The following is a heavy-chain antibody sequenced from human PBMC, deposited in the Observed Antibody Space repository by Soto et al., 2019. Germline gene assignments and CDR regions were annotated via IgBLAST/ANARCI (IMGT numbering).Heavy chain of an antibody. CDR2: IKQDGSEK. Sequence: GGSLRLSCAATGFIFSSYWMSWVRQAPGKGLEWVANIKQDGSEKYYVDSAKGRFTISRDNAKNPLHLQMNSLRAEDTAVYYCARGFNSALDIWGQGKMVTVSS. V-gene: IGHV3-7*01. CDR1: GFIFSSYW. J-gene: IGHJ3*02. CDR3: ARGFNSALDI.